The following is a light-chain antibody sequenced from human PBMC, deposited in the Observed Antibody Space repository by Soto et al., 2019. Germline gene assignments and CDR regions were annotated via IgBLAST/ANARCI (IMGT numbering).Light chain of an antibody. J-gene: IGKJ4*01. CDR1: QDISNS. CDR2: ATS. V-gene: IGKV1-27*01. Sequence: DIQMTQSPSSLSASVGDRVTITCRASQDISNSLAWYQQKPGKVPKVLIYATSILQSGVPARFSGSGSGTDFTLTSSSLQPEDVATYYCQNYNSAPLTFGGGTKAEI. CDR3: QNYNSAPLT.